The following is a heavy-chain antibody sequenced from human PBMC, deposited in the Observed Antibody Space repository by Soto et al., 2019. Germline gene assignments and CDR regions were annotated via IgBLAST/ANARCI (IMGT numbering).Heavy chain of an antibody. Sequence: PGGSLRLSCVASGFTFSSYSMVWVRQAPGKGLEWISYIFVTSTTIYYADSVKGRFTVSRDNTQNSLFLLVNSMRAEDTAIYYCARDKDWAFDYWGQGTLVTVSS. D-gene: IGHD3-9*01. CDR3: ARDKDWAFDY. J-gene: IGHJ4*02. V-gene: IGHV3-48*04. CDR2: IFVTSTTI. CDR1: GFTFSSYS.